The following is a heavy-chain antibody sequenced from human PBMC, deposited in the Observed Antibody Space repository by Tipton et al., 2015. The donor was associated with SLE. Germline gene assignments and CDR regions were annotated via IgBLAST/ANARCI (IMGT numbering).Heavy chain of an antibody. CDR3: AGGLLVGSSSYYFDY. V-gene: IGHV3-23*03. CDR2: IYGGGST. Sequence: SLRLSCVASGFTFSIYAMSWVRQAPGKGLEWVSVIYGGGSTYYADSLKGRFTISRDNSKNTPYLQMNSLRVEDTAVYYCAGGLLVGSSSYYFDYWGQGTLVTVSS. CDR1: GFTFSIYA. D-gene: IGHD6-6*01. J-gene: IGHJ4*02.